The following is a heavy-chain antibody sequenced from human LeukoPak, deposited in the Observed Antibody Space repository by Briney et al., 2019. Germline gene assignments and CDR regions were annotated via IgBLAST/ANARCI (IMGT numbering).Heavy chain of an antibody. CDR3: ARRLPPPPCVFDY. Sequence: SETLSLTCTVSGGSISSYYWSWIRQPPGKGLEWIGYIYYSGSTNYNPSLKSRVTISVDTSKNQFSLKLSSVTAADTAVYYCARRLPPPPCVFDYWGQGTLVTVSS. CDR2: IYYSGST. D-gene: IGHD5-18*01. J-gene: IGHJ4*02. CDR1: GGSISSYY. V-gene: IGHV4-59*08.